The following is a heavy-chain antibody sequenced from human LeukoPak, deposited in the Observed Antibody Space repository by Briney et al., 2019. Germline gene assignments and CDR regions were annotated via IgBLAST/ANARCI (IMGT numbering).Heavy chain of an antibody. CDR1: GGSISSSSYY. J-gene: IGHJ3*02. V-gene: IGHV4-39*07. CDR3: ARGPYSYDSSGAFDI. CDR2: IYYSGST. D-gene: IGHD3-22*01. Sequence: SETLSLTCTVSGGSISSSSYYWGWLRQPPGKGLEWIGSIYYSGSTYYNPSLKSRVTISVDTSKNQFSLKLSPVTAADTAVYFCARGPYSYDSSGAFDIWGQGTMVTVSS.